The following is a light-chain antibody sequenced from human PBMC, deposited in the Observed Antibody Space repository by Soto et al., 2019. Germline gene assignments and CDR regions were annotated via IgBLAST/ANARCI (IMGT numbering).Light chain of an antibody. CDR3: QQLNSFPIP. J-gene: IGKJ3*01. CDR1: QGISSF. V-gene: IGKV1-9*01. Sequence: IQLTQSPSSLSASVGDRVTITCRASQGISSFLAWYQQKPGKAPKLLIYGASTFQSGVPSRFSVSGSGTDFTLTIGSLQPEDFSTYYCQQLNSFPIPFGPGTKVDIK. CDR2: GAS.